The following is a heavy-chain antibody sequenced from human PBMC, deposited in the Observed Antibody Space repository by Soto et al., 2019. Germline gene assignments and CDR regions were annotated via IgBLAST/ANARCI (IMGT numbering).Heavy chain of an antibody. J-gene: IGHJ3*02. D-gene: IGHD3-22*01. CDR1: GGTFSSYA. Sequence: SVKVSCKASGGTFSSYAISWVRQAPGQGLEWMGGIIPIFGTANYAQKFQGRVTITADESTSTAYMELSSLRSEDTAVYYCAREMGKAMIVVVTGAFDIWGQGTMVTVSS. CDR3: AREMGKAMIVVVTGAFDI. V-gene: IGHV1-69*13. CDR2: IIPIFGTA.